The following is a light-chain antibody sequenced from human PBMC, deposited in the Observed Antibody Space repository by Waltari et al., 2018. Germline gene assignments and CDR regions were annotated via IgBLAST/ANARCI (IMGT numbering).Light chain of an antibody. CDR3: QQVHSFPFT. Sequence: DIQMTQSPSPVSASMGDTVTISCRASQDILSWLAWFQQKPGTAPKLLIYGASNLKGWVPSRFSGSGSGTHFTLSISSLHPEDFATYYCQQVHSFPFTFGPGTKVDLK. J-gene: IGKJ3*01. V-gene: IGKV1-12*01. CDR2: GAS. CDR1: QDILSW.